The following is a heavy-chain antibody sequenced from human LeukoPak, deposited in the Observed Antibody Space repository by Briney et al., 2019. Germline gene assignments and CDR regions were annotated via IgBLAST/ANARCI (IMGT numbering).Heavy chain of an antibody. V-gene: IGHV4-34*01. J-gene: IGHJ6*03. CDR1: GFTFATYT. CDR2: INHSGST. Sequence: GSLRLACTGAGFTFATYTFNWVRQAPGKGLEWIGEINHSGSTYYNPSLKSRVTISVDTSKNQFSLKLSSVTAADTAVYYCARSIAARPYYYYYYYMDVWGKGTTVTVSS. D-gene: IGHD6-6*01. CDR3: ARSIAARPYYYYYYYMDV.